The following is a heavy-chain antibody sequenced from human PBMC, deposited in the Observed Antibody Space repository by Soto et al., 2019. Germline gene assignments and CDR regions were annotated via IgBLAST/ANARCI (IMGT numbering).Heavy chain of an antibody. V-gene: IGHV4-30-4*01. CDR2: IYYSGTN. Sequence: TLSLGSIVSGGCISSWDYYWSWIRKRPGKGLEWIGYIYYSGTNYYNQYFKGRVTISVDKYTNKFSLKLSSVTSADTAVYYWARGARVMTAWFEYWGQGTLVTVSS. J-gene: IGHJ4*02. D-gene: IGHD2-21*02. CDR3: ARGARVMTAWFEY. CDR1: GGCISSWDYY.